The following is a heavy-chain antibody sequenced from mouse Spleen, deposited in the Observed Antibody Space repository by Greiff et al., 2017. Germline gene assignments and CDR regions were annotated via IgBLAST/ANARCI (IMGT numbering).Heavy chain of an antibody. J-gene: IGHJ3*01. Sequence: VQLKESGPVLVKPGASVKMSCKASGYTFTDYYMNWVKQSHGKSLEWIGVINPYNGGTSYNQKFKGKATLTVDKSSSTAYMELNSLTSEDSAVYYCARDGRLRQGTFAYWGQGTLVTVSA. CDR2: INPYNGGT. V-gene: IGHV1-19*01. CDR1: GYTFTDYY. CDR3: ARDGRLRQGTFAY. D-gene: IGHD2-4*01.